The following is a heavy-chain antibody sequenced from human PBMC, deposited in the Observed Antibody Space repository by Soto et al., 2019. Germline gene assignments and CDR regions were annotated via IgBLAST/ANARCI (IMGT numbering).Heavy chain of an antibody. CDR2: INPTDSDT. CDR3: VRPDSTGYYVY. D-gene: IGHD3-22*01. J-gene: IGHJ4*02. V-gene: IGHV5-51*01. CDR1: GYSFTNYW. Sequence: GESLKISCTGSGYSFTNYWIGWVRQMPGKGLEWMAIINPTDSDTRYSPSFQGQVTISADKSISTAYLQWSSLKASDTAMYYCVRPDSTGYYVYWGQGTLVTVSS.